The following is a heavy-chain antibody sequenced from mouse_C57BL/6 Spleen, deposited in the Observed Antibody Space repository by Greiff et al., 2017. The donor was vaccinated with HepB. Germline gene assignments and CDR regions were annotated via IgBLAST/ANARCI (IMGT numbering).Heavy chain of an antibody. CDR1: GYAFTNYL. V-gene: IGHV1-54*01. Sequence: VQGVESGAELVRPGTSVKVSCKASGYAFTNYLIEWVKQRPGQGLEWIGVINPGSGGTNYNEKFKGKATLTADKSSSTAYMQLSSLTSEDSAVYFCARGWLNYAMDYWGQGTSVTVSS. J-gene: IGHJ4*01. CDR3: ARGWLNYAMDY. D-gene: IGHD2-3*01. CDR2: INPGSGGT.